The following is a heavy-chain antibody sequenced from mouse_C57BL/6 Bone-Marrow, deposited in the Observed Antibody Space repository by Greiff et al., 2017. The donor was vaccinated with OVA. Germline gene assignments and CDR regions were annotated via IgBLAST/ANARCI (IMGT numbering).Heavy chain of an antibody. CDR3: TRKGIYYGNTGDYFDY. CDR2: IDPETGGT. J-gene: IGHJ2*01. V-gene: IGHV1-15*01. D-gene: IGHD2-1*01. CDR1: GYTFTDYE. Sequence: VKLQESGAELVRPGASVTLSCKASGYTFTDYEMHWVKQTPVHGLEWIGAIDPETGGTAYNQKFKGKAILTADKSSSTAYMELRSLTSEDSAVYYCTRKGIYYGNTGDYFDYWGQGTTLTVSS.